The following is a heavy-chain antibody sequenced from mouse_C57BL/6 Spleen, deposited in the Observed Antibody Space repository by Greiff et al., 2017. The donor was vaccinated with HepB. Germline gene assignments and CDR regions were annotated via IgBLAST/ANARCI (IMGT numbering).Heavy chain of an antibody. Sequence: EVKLQESGGGLVKPGGSLKLSCAASGFTFSSYTMSWVRQTPEKRLEWVATISGGGGNTYYPDSVKGRFTISRDNAKNTLYLQMSSLRSEDTALYYCARRKTYGSSYGFDYWGQGTTLTVSS. J-gene: IGHJ2*01. CDR2: ISGGGGNT. V-gene: IGHV5-9*01. CDR3: ARRKTYGSSYGFDY. CDR1: GFTFSSYT. D-gene: IGHD1-1*01.